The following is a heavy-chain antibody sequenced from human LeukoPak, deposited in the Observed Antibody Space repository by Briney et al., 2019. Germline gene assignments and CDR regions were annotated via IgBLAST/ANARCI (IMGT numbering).Heavy chain of an antibody. V-gene: IGHV1-18*01. J-gene: IGHJ5*02. Sequence: ASVKVSCKASGYTFTSYGVSWVRQAPGQGLEWMGWISAYNGNTNYAQKLQGRVTMTTDTSTSTAYMELRSLRSDDTAVYYCARNHNRGWLLSSPPKLDWFDPWGQGTLVTVSS. CDR3: ARNHNRGWLLSSPPKLDWFDP. CDR2: ISAYNGNT. D-gene: IGHD3-9*01. CDR1: GYTFTSYG.